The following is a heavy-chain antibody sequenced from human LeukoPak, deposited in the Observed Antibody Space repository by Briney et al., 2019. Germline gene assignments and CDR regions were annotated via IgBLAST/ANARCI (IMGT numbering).Heavy chain of an antibody. J-gene: IGHJ5*02. CDR3: ARNAYYDILTGYYPFDP. V-gene: IGHV4-59*01. D-gene: IGHD3-9*01. Sequence: PSETLSLTCTVSGGSISSYYWSWIRQPPGKRLEWIGYIYYSGGTNYNPSLKSRVTISVDTSKNQFSLKLSSVTAADTAVYYCARNAYYDILTGYYPFDPWGQGTLVTVSS. CDR1: GGSISSYY. CDR2: IYYSGGT.